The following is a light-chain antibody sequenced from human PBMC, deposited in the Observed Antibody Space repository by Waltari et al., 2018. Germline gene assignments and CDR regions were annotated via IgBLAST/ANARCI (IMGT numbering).Light chain of an antibody. CDR3: MQPLHTPYT. CDR1: QSLLRGNGYNY. J-gene: IGKJ2*01. Sequence: DIVMTQSPLSLPVTPGEPASISCKSSQSLLRGNGYNYLDWYVQKPGQSPQLLIYLGSTRASGVPDRFSGSGTGTDFTLKISRVEAEYVGIYYCMQPLHTPYTFAQGTKLEI. V-gene: IGKV2-28*01. CDR2: LGS.